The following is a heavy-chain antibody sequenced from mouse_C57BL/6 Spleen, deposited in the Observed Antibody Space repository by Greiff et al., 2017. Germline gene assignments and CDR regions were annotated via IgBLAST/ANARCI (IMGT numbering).Heavy chain of an antibody. Sequence: QVQLQQPGTELVKPGASVKLSCTASGYTFTSYWMHWVKQRPGQGLEWIENINPSNGGTNYNEKFKSKATLTVDKSSSTAYMQFSSLTSEDSAVYYCARGTNWNYFDYWGQGTTLTVAS. CDR1: GYTFTSYW. J-gene: IGHJ2*01. CDR3: ARGTNWNYFDY. D-gene: IGHD4-1*02. V-gene: IGHV1-53*01. CDR2: INPSNGGT.